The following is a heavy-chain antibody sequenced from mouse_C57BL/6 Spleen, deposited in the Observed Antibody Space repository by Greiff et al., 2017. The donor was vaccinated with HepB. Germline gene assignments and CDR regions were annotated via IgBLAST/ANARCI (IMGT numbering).Heavy chain of an antibody. CDR2: ISDGGNYT. CDR3: ARGVGYFDV. V-gene: IGHV5-4*01. CDR1: GFTFSSYA. Sequence: EVQRVESGGGLVKPGGSLKLSCAASGFTFSSYAMSWVRQTPEKRLEWVATISDGGNYTYYPDNVKGRFTISRDNAKNNLYLQMSHLKSEDTAMYYCARGVGYFDVWGTGTTVTVSS. J-gene: IGHJ1*03.